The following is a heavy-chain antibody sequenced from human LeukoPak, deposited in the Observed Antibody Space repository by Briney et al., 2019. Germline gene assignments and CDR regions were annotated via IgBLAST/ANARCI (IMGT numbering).Heavy chain of an antibody. D-gene: IGHD1-26*01. CDR2: IYYSGST. Sequence: SETLSLTCTVSGGSIRSYYWSWIRQPPGKGLEWIGYIYYSGSTNYNPSLKSRVTISVDTSKNQFSLKLSSVTAADTAVYYCARQQGSGNYMDVWGKGTTVTISS. J-gene: IGHJ6*03. CDR1: GGSIRSYY. CDR3: ARQQGSGNYMDV. V-gene: IGHV4-59*08.